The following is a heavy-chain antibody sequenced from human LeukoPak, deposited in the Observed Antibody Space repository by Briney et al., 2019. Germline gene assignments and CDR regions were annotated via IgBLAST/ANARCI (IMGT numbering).Heavy chain of an antibody. CDR2: ISGSGGST. CDR3: AKDISITGTTNP. J-gene: IGHJ5*02. CDR1: GFTFSSYA. D-gene: IGHD1-7*01. Sequence: GGSLRLSCAASGFTFSSYAMSWVRQAPGKGLEWVSAISGSGGSTYYADSVKGRFAISRDNSENTLYLQMNSLRAEDTAVYYCAKDISITGTTNPWGQGTLVTVSS. V-gene: IGHV3-23*01.